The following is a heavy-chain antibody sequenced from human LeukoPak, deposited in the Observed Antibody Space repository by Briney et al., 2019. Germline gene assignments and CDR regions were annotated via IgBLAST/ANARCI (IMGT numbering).Heavy chain of an antibody. CDR2: ISYDGSNK. Sequence: GRSLRLSCAASGFTFSSYAMHWVRQAPGKGPEWVAVISYDGSNKYYADSVKGRFTISRDNSKNTLYLQMNSLRAEDTAVYYCARDQYYDFWSGYFGRDYYYMDVWGKGTTVTVSS. D-gene: IGHD3-3*01. V-gene: IGHV3-30*01. CDR1: GFTFSSYA. CDR3: ARDQYYDFWSGYFGRDYYYMDV. J-gene: IGHJ6*03.